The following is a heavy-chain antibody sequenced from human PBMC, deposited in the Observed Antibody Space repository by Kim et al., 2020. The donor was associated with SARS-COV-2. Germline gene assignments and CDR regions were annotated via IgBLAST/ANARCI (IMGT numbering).Heavy chain of an antibody. CDR2: ST. D-gene: IGHD2-8*01. J-gene: IGHJ4*02. Sequence: STIYADSVKGRFPLSRDNSKTTLDLQVNSLRAEDTAVYYCAKRGEKWSFDYWGQGTLVTVSS. V-gene: IGHV3-23*01. CDR3: AKRGEKWSFDY.